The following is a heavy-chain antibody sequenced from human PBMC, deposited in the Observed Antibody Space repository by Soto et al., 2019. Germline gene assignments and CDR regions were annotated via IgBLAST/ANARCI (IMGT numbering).Heavy chain of an antibody. J-gene: IGHJ6*02. Sequence: VKVSCKVSGYTLTELSMHWVRQAPGKGLEWMGGFDPEDGETIYAQKFQGRVTMTEDTSTDTAYMELSSLRSEDTAVYYCATEVYRGVTNYYYYYGMDVWGQGTTVTVSS. CDR1: GYTLTELS. V-gene: IGHV1-24*01. D-gene: IGHD3-10*01. CDR2: FDPEDGET. CDR3: ATEVYRGVTNYYYYYGMDV.